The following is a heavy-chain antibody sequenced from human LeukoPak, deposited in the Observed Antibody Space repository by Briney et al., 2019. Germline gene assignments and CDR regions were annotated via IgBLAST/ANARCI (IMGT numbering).Heavy chain of an antibody. CDR2: ISWNSGSI. Sequence: PGGSLRLSCAASGFTFSSYGMHWVRQAPGKGLEWVSGISWNSGSIGYADSVKGRFTISRDNAKNSLYLQMNSLRAEDMALYYCAKGGTAYSSGWYPTYFDYWGQGTLVTVSS. V-gene: IGHV3-9*03. D-gene: IGHD6-19*01. CDR1: GFTFSSYG. J-gene: IGHJ4*02. CDR3: AKGGTAYSSGWYPTYFDY.